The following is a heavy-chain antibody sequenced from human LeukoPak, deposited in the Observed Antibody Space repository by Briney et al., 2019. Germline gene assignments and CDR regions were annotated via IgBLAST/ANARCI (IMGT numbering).Heavy chain of an antibody. J-gene: IGHJ6*03. CDR2: ISSSSSYI. CDR1: GFTFSSYS. D-gene: IGHD2-2*01. CDR3: ARGRSSTPHYYMDV. V-gene: IGHV3-21*01. Sequence: GGSLRLSCAASGFTFSSYSMNWVRQAPGKGLEWVSSISSSSSYIYYADSVKGRFTISRDNAKNSLYLQMNSLRAEDTAVYYCARGRSSTPHYYMDVWGKGTTVTGSS.